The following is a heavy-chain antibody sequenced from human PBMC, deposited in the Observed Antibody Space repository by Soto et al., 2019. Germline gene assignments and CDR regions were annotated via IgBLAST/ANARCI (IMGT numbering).Heavy chain of an antibody. CDR1: EFTFDKYY. CDR2: IKPDGSEQ. V-gene: IGHV3-7*01. J-gene: IGHJ6*02. Sequence: GGSLRLSCAASEFTFDKYYMTWVRQAPGRGPEWVANIKPDGSEQYYVDSVKGRFTISRDNANNSLYLQMNSLRAEDTAVYFCARGNWNYYYGFDVWGQGTTVTVSS. D-gene: IGHD1-20*01. CDR3: ARGNWNYYYGFDV.